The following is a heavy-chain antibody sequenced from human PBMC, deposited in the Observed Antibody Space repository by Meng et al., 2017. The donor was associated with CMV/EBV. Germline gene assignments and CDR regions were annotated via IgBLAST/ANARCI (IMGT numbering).Heavy chain of an antibody. Sequence: SETLSLTCAVYGGSFSGYYWSWIRQPPGKGLEWIGEINHSGSTNYNPSLKSRVTISVDTSKNQFSLKLSSVTAADTAVYYCAREGGGTVVTDEGAFDIWGQGTMVTVSS. CDR2: INHSGST. D-gene: IGHD4-23*01. CDR1: GGSFSGYY. J-gene: IGHJ3*02. V-gene: IGHV4-34*01. CDR3: AREGGGTVVTDEGAFDI.